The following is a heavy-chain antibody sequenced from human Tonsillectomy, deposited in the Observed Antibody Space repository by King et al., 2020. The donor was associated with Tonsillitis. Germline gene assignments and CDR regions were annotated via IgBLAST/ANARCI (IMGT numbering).Heavy chain of an antibody. V-gene: IGHV3-21*01. J-gene: IGHJ3*01. Sequence: VQLVESGGGLVKPGGSLRLSCTASGFTLSTYAMTWVRQAPGKGLEWISSINNVGSHIYYADSVRGRFTISRDNAKNSLLLQMNSLGTEDAAVYSCARPCCSGDRCYQRNDAFDLWGLGTLVTVSS. D-gene: IGHD2-15*01. CDR2: INNVGSHI. CDR3: ARPCCSGDRCYQRNDAFDL. CDR1: GFTLSTYA.